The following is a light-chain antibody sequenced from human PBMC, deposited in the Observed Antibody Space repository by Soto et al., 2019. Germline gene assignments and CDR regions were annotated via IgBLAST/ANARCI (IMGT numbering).Light chain of an antibody. Sequence: DLVLTQSPLSLPVTPGVPASISCRSRQSLLHNNGYKYLDWCLQKPAQSPQLLIYWSSIRASGVPDRFSGSVSGSDFTLGISRVEAEDVGVYFSMQTFQTPHTFGEGNLVELK. CDR3: MQTFQTPHT. CDR1: QSLLHNNGYKY. J-gene: IGKJ4*02. CDR2: WSS. V-gene: IGKV2-28*01.